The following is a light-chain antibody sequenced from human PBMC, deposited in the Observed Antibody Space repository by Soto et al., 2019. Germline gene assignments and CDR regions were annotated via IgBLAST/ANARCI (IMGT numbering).Light chain of an antibody. Sequence: DIQMTQSPSSLSASVGDRVTITCRASQSISNYLNWYQQKPGKAPKLLIYAASSMQSGVPSRFSGRGSETDLTLNISILQPDDSATYYCKQSFSPLWTFGHETKVEV. J-gene: IGKJ1*01. V-gene: IGKV1-39*01. CDR1: QSISNY. CDR3: KQSFSPLWT. CDR2: AAS.